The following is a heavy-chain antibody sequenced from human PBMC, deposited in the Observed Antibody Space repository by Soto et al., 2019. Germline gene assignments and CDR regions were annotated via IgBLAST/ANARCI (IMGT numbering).Heavy chain of an antibody. CDR2: INPNSGGT. CDR1: VYTFTSYA. CDR3: ARLRLYDSSGYPSAPDDFDI. V-gene: IGHV1-2*04. Sequence: SVKVSCKASVYTFTSYAMHCLRQATGQGLVWMGWINPNSGGTNYAQKFQGWVTMTRDTSISTAYMELSRLRSDDTAVYYCARLRLYDSSGYPSAPDDFDIWGQGTMVTVSS. D-gene: IGHD3-22*01. J-gene: IGHJ3*02.